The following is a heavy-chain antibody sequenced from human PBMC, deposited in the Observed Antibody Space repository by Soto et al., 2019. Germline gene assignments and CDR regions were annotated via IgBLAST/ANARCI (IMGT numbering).Heavy chain of an antibody. CDR2: IYPSGTI. D-gene: IGHD3-16*01. CDR3: ATYTAFAKYYFDY. J-gene: IGHJ4*02. V-gene: IGHV4-30-2*01. Sequence: SETLSLTCAVSGVSITTNGYSWSWIRQTPGKGLEWIGYIYPSGTIFYNPSLNSRVTISADTSNNQFSLKLTSVTAADTAVYFCATYTAFAKYYFDYWGRGTLVTVSS. CDR1: GVSITTNGYS.